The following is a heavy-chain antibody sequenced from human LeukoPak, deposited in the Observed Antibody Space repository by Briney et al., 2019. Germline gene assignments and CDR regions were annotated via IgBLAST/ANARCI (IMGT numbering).Heavy chain of an antibody. CDR3: ARDWSGPYYFDY. CDR1: GGSISSSSYH. Sequence: SETLSLTCTVSGGSISSSSYHWGWIRQPPGKGLEWIGSIYYSGSTYYNPSLKSRVTISVDTSKSQFSLKLTSVTAADTAVYYCARDWSGPYYFDYWGQGTLVTVSS. V-gene: IGHV4-39*07. CDR2: IYYSGST. J-gene: IGHJ4*01. D-gene: IGHD3-3*01.